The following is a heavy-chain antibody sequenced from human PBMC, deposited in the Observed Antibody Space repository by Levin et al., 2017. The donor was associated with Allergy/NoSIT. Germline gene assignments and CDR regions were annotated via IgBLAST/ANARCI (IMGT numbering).Heavy chain of an antibody. V-gene: IGHV3-23*01. CDR3: ARGPNPLGVSYLKF. D-gene: IGHD3-16*02. J-gene: IGHJ4*02. CDR1: GFTFNSYA. Sequence: ETLSLTCAASGFTFNSYAMTWVRQAPGKGLEWLASIRGSGSNAYYADSVKGRFTISRDSSKNTLFLQMNSLSVEDTAVYFCARGPNPLGVSYLKFWGQGSLVTVSS. CDR2: IRGSGSNA.